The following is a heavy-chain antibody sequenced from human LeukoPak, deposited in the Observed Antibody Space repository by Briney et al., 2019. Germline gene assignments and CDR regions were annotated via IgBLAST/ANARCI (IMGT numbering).Heavy chain of an antibody. Sequence: QPGGSLRLSCAASGFTFSSHWMTWVRQAPGKGLEWVANIKHDGSERYYVGSVQGRFTISRDNAKNSLYLQMNSLRAEDTAVYYCASYYYDSSGYWVHAFDIWGQGTMVTVSS. CDR2: IKHDGSER. J-gene: IGHJ3*02. V-gene: IGHV3-7*02. CDR1: GFTFSSHW. D-gene: IGHD3-22*01. CDR3: ASYYYDSSGYWVHAFDI.